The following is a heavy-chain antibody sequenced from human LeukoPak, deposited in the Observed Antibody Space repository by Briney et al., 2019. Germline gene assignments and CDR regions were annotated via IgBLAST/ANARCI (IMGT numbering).Heavy chain of an antibody. CDR3: ARRYSSYFDY. J-gene: IGHJ4*02. CDR1: GCSISSGDYY. Sequence: SQTLSLTCTVSGCSISSGDYYWSWIRQPPGKGLEWTGYIYYSRSTYYNPSLKSRVTISVDTSKNQFSLKLSSVTAADTAVYYCARRYSSYFDYWGQGTLVTVSS. V-gene: IGHV4-30-4*01. D-gene: IGHD6-19*01. CDR2: IYYSRST.